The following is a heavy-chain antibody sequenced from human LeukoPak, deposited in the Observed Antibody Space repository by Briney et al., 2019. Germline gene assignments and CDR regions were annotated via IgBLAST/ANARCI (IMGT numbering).Heavy chain of an antibody. CDR2: IIPIFDTT. Sequence: GASVKVSCKASGGTLASYSFSWVRQAPGQGLEWMGGIIPIFDTTNYAQNFQDRLTITADESTSTAYMELSSLRSDDTAAYYCARNGDIVVVVAASPYYYGMDVWGQGTTVTVSS. CDR3: ARNGDIVVVVAASPYYYGMDV. J-gene: IGHJ6*02. CDR1: GGTLASYS. D-gene: IGHD2-15*01. V-gene: IGHV1-69*01.